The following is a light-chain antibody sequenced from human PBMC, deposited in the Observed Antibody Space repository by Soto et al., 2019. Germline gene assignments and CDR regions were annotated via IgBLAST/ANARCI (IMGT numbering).Light chain of an antibody. V-gene: IGLV3-1*01. CDR2: QDS. CDR3: QAWDSSLYV. CDR1: KLGDKY. Sequence: ELTHPPSVSVSPGQTASITCSGDKLGDKYACWYQQKPGQSPVLVIYQDSKRPSGIPERFSGSNSGNTATLTISGTQAMDEADYYCQAWDSSLYVFGTGTKVTVL. J-gene: IGLJ1*01.